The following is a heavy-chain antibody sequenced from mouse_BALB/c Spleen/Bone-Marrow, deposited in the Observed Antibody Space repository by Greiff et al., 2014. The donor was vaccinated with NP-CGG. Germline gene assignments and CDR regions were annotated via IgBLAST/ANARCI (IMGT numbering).Heavy chain of an antibody. J-gene: IGHJ4*01. V-gene: IGHV5-12*02. CDR2: ITTGGGST. Sequence: EVKVEESGGGLVQPGGSLKLSCATSGFTFSDYYMYWVRQTPEKRLEWVAYITTGGGSTYYPDIVKGRFTISRDNAKNTLYLQSRRMNSEDTSMYYCASHLADAREYWGQGTSVTVSS. CDR1: GFTFSDYY. CDR3: ASHLADAREY.